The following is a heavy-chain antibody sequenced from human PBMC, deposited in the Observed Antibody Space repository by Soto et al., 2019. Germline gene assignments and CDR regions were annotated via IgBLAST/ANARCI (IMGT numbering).Heavy chain of an antibody. CDR1: GGTFSSYA. CDR3: ARGAGGQTYYYGTGSYRGRGMDV. D-gene: IGHD3-10*01. CDR2: IIPIFGTA. V-gene: IGHV1-69*06. Sequence: ASVKVSCKASGGTFSSYAISWVRQAPGQGLEWMGGIIPIFGTANYAQKFQGRVTITADKSTSTAYMELSSLRSEDTAVYYCARGAGGQTYYYGTGSYRGRGMDVWGQGTTVTVYS. J-gene: IGHJ6*02.